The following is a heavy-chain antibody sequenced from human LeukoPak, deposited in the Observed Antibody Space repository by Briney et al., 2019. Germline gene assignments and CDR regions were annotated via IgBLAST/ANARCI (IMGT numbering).Heavy chain of an antibody. CDR3: AKDRSGWYSFDY. CDR1: GLTFSSYA. V-gene: IGHV3-23*01. CDR2: ISGSGGST. D-gene: IGHD6-19*01. J-gene: IGHJ4*02. Sequence: GGSLRLSCSASGLTFSSYAMSWVRQAPGKGLEWVSAISGSGGSTYYADSVKGRFTISRDNSKNTLYLQMNSLRAEDTAVYYCAKDRSGWYSFDYWGQGTLVTVSS.